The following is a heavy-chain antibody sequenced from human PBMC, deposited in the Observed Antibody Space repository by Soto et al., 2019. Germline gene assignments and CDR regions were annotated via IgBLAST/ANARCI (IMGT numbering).Heavy chain of an antibody. CDR3: ARVNNNWNYGHFDY. J-gene: IGHJ4*02. CDR1: VFTFISYS. CDR2: ISSSSSYI. D-gene: IGHD1-7*01. V-gene: IGHV3-21*01. Sequence: GGSLRLSCAASVFTFISYSMNWVRQAPGKGLEWVSSISSSSSYIYYADSVKGRFTISRDNAKNSLYLQMNSLRAEDTAVYYCARVNNNWNYGHFDYWGQGTLVTVSS.